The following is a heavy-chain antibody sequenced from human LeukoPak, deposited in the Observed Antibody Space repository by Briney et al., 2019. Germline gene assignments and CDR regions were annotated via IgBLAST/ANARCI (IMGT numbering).Heavy chain of an antibody. V-gene: IGHV4-4*07. D-gene: IGHD3-3*01. CDR1: GGSINNYY. Sequence: KASETLSLTCTVSGGSINNYYWSWIRQPAGKGLEWIGLIYSSGSTSYNPSLKSRVTMSVDTSKNQFSLKLSSVTAADTAVYYCARLLGYDFWSGYYRGGYYFDYWGQGTLVTVSS. J-gene: IGHJ4*02. CDR2: IYSSGST. CDR3: ARLLGYDFWSGYYRGGYYFDY.